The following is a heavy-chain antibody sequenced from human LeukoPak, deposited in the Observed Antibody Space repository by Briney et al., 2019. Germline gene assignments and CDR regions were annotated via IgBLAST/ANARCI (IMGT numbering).Heavy chain of an antibody. J-gene: IGHJ4*02. V-gene: IGHV7-4-1*02. CDR1: GGTFSSYA. Sequence: ASVKVSCKASGGTFSSYAISWVRQAPGQGLEWMGWINTNTGNPTYAQGFTGRFVFSLDTSVSTAYLQISSLKAEDTAVYYCARGYDYVWGSYRFFDYWGQGTLVTVSS. CDR3: ARGYDYVWGSYRFFDY. D-gene: IGHD3-16*02. CDR2: INTNTGNP.